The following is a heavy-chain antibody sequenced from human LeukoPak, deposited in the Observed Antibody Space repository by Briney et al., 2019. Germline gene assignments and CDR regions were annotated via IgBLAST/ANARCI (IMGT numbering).Heavy chain of an antibody. V-gene: IGHV1-2*02. D-gene: IGHD1-1*01. CDR1: GYICTGYY. J-gene: IGHJ4*02. CDR3: AREMRPATTTLVAN. Sequence: GASVQVSCKASGYICTGYYIHWVRQAPGQGLEWMGFINPNSGNTNYAQKFQGRVTMTSDTSISTAYMELSSLTSDDTAVYYCAREMRPATTTLVANWGQGTLVTVSS. CDR2: INPNSGNT.